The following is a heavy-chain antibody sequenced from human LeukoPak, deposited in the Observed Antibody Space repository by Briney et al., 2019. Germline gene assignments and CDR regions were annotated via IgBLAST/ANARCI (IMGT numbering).Heavy chain of an antibody. CDR3: ARVVPAAMNYYYYYMDV. CDR2: ISYSGTT. Sequence: SEPLSLTCTVSSASLRSSPYFWGWIRQSPGKGLERIGSISYSGTTYYNPSLKSRVTISVDTSNNQFSLKLNSVTAADTAVYYCARVVPAAMNYYYYYMDVWGKGTTVTVSS. D-gene: IGHD2-2*01. V-gene: IGHV4-39*01. J-gene: IGHJ6*03. CDR1: SASLRSSPYF.